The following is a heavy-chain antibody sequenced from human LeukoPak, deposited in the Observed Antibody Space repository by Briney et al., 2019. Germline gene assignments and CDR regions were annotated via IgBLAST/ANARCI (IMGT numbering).Heavy chain of an antibody. V-gene: IGHV3-7*04. D-gene: IGHD5-18*01. J-gene: IGHJ6*02. CDR1: GFTFSSYW. CDR3: ARWWVGTQEGYSYGYYYYYGMDV. Sequence: GSLRLSCAASGFTFSSYWMSWVRQAPGKGLEWVANIEQDGSEKYYVDSVKGRFTISRDNAKNSLYLQMNSLRAEDTAVYYCARWWVGTQEGYSYGYYYYYGMDVWGQGTTVTVSS. CDR2: IEQDGSEK.